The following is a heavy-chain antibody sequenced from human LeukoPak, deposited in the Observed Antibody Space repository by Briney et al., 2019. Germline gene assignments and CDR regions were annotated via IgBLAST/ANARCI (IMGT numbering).Heavy chain of an antibody. Sequence: GGSLRLSCAASGFTFSSYEMNWVRQAPGKGLEWVSYISSGGSTIYYADSVKGRFTISRDNAKNSLYLQMNSLRAEDTAVYYCARLIVVVVTATRVSHWFDPWGQGTLVTVSS. CDR3: ARLIVVVVTATRVSHWFDP. J-gene: IGHJ5*02. V-gene: IGHV3-48*03. CDR2: ISSGGSTI. D-gene: IGHD2-15*01. CDR1: GFTFSSYE.